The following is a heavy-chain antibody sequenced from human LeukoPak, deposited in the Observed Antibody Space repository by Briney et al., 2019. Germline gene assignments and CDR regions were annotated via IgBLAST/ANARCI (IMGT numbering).Heavy chain of an antibody. Sequence: GGSLRLSCAASGFTFDDYTMHWVRQAPGKGLEWVSLISWDGGSTYYADSVKGRFTISRDNSKNSLYLQMNSLRAEDTAVYYCAKDSRRNSGSYIFDYWGQGTLVTVSS. J-gene: IGHJ4*02. CDR3: AKDSRRNSGSYIFDY. CDR2: ISWDGGST. D-gene: IGHD1-26*01. CDR1: GFTFDDYT. V-gene: IGHV3-43*01.